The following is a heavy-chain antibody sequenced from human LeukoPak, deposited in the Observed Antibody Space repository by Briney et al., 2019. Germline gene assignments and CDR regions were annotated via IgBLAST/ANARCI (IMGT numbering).Heavy chain of an antibody. J-gene: IGHJ4*02. CDR1: GYTFTGYY. CDR2: INPNSGGT. Sequence: VASVKVSCKASGYTFTGYYMHWVRQAPGQGLEWMGWINPNSGGTNYAQKFQGRVTMTRDTSISTAYIELSRLRSDDTAAYYCARVRYGDSPGIDYWGQATLVTGSS. D-gene: IGHD4-17*01. CDR3: ARVRYGDSPGIDY. V-gene: IGHV1-2*02.